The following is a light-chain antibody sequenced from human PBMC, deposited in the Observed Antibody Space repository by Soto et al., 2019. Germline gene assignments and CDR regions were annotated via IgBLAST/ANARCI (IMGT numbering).Light chain of an antibody. V-gene: IGKV1-33*01. CDR3: QPYVSTPRT. CDR2: DAS. Sequence: DIQMTQSPSSLSASVGDRVTITCQASQDISNYLNWYQQKPGKAPKLLIYDASNLATGIPSRFSGSGSGTDFTLTISSLEPEDFAEYSSQPYVSTPRTFGERTKV. CDR1: QDISNY. J-gene: IGKJ1*01.